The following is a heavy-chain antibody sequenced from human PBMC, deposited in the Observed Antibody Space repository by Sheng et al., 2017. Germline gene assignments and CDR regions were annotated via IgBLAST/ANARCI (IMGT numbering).Heavy chain of an antibody. V-gene: IGHV4-34*01. CDR1: GGSFSGYY. Sequence: QVQLQQWGAGLLKPSETLSLTCAVYGGSFSGYYWSWIRQPPGKGLEWIGEINHSGSTNYNPSLKSRVTISVDTSKNQFSLKLSSVTAADTAVYYCARGDQNYYGMDVWGQGTTVTVSS. CDR2: INHSGST. CDR3: ARGDQNYYGMDV. J-gene: IGHJ6*02.